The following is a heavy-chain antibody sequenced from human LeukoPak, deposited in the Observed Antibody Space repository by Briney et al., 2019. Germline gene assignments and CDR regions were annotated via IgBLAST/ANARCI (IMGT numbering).Heavy chain of an antibody. V-gene: IGHV3-43*01. D-gene: IGHD3-22*01. CDR3: ARGGSVHYYPDY. CDR2: AGWAGGTT. CDR1: GFNFDRYT. Sequence: GGSLRLSCATSGFNFDRYTIHWVRQAPGKGLEWVSLAGWAGGTTFYSDSARGRFTISRDSGRKSVYLQMNSLRAEDTAVYYCARGGSVHYYPDYWGQGTLVTVSS. J-gene: IGHJ4*02.